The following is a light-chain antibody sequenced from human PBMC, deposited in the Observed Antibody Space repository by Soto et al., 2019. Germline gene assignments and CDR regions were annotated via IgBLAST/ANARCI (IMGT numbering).Light chain of an antibody. V-gene: IGKV3-20*01. Sequence: EIVLTQSPDTLSLSQGERATLSCRASQSVTSNYLNWYQQKPGQAPRILIFAASSRATGIQDKFSGSGYGTDFTLTISRLEPDDFAVYYCQHYGSPSWTFGQGTKVEIK. CDR2: AAS. CDR1: QSVTSNY. CDR3: QHYGSPSWT. J-gene: IGKJ1*01.